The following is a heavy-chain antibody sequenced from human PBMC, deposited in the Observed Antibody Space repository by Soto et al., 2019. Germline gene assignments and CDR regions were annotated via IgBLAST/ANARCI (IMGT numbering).Heavy chain of an antibody. D-gene: IGHD6-6*01. J-gene: IGHJ4*02. CDR1: GFTFSSYA. Sequence: GGSLRLSCAASGFTFSSYAMSWVRQAPGKGLEWVSAISGSGGSTYYADSVKGRFTISRDNSKNTLYLQMNSLRAEDTAVYYCAKDPPFEYSSSSGTLDYWGQGTLVTVSS. CDR2: ISGSGGST. V-gene: IGHV3-23*01. CDR3: AKDPPFEYSSSSGTLDY.